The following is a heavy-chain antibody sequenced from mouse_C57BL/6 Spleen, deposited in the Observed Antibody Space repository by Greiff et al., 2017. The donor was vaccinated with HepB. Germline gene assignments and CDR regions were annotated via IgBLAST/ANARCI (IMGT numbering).Heavy chain of an antibody. V-gene: IGHV2-5*01. CDR3: AKRRYYSNYYAMDY. CDR2: IWRGGST. J-gene: IGHJ4*01. CDR1: GFSLTSYG. Sequence: QLKESGPGLVQPSQSLSITCTVSGFSLTSYGVHWVRQSPGKGLEWLGVIWRGGSTDYNAAFMSRLSITKDNSKSQVFFKMNSLQADDTAIYYCAKRRYYSNYYAMDYWGQGTSVTVSS. D-gene: IGHD2-5*01.